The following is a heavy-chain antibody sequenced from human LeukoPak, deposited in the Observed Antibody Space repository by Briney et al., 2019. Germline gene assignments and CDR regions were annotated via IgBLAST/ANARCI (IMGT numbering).Heavy chain of an antibody. CDR1: GGSISSYY. CDR3: ARDGNTVTSDY. V-gene: IGHV4-59*12. Sequence: SETLSLTCTVSGGSISSYYWSWIRQPPGKGLEWIGYIYYSGSTNYNPSLKSRVTISVDTSKNQFSLKLSSVTAADTAIYYCARDGNTVTSDYWGQGTLVTVSS. J-gene: IGHJ4*02. CDR2: IYYSGST. D-gene: IGHD4-17*01.